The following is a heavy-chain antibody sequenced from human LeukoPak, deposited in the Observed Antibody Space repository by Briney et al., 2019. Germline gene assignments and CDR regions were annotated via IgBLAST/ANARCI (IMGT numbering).Heavy chain of an antibody. CDR3: AKDGPPRIAVAGRPDY. J-gene: IGHJ4*02. V-gene: IGHV3-23*01. D-gene: IGHD6-19*01. CDR2: ISGSGGST. Sequence: GGSLRLSCAASEFTFRTYAITWVRKAPGKGLEWSQLISGSGGSTYYADSVKGRFTISRDNSKNTLYLQMNSLRAEDTAVYYCAKDGPPRIAVAGRPDYWGQGTLVTVSS. CDR1: EFTFRTYA.